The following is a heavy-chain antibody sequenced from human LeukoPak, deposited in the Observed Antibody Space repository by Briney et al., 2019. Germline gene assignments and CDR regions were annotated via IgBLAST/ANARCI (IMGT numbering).Heavy chain of an antibody. CDR2: INPDSGGT. J-gene: IGHJ6*03. CDR3: ARGVLVYYYYYYMDV. Sequence: ASVTVSCKASGYTFTGYYMHWVRQAPGQGLEWMGWINPDSGGTNYAQKFQGRVTMTRDTSINTAYMELSRLRSDDTAVYYCARGVLVYYYYYYMDVWGKGTTVTVSS. D-gene: IGHD6-6*01. V-gene: IGHV1-2*02. CDR1: GYTFTGYY.